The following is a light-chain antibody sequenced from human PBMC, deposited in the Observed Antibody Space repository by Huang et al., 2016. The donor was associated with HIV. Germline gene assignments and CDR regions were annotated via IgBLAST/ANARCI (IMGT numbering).Light chain of an antibody. J-gene: IGKJ2*01. CDR3: MQALQTPYT. Sequence: DIVMTQSPLSLPVTPGEPASISCRSNQSLLHESGHNYLDWYLKKPGQSPQLLIYLASTRASGVPDRFTGSGSGTDFTLRINKVEAQDVGVYFCMQALQTPYTFGRGTKLEI. CDR2: LAS. CDR1: QSLLHESGHNY. V-gene: IGKV2-28*01.